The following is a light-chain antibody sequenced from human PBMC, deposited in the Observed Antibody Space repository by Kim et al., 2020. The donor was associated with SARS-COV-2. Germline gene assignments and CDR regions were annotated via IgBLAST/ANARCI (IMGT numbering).Light chain of an antibody. V-gene: IGKV3-20*01. Sequence: EIVLTQSPGTLSLSPGERATLSCRASQTVSSNYLAWYQQKHGQAPTLLLYGAYSRSTDIPDRFSGSGSETDFTLTISRLEPQDFALYYSNHYGSSPRTFGQGTKVDIK. CDR1: QTVSSNY. CDR2: GAY. CDR3: NHYGSSPRT. J-gene: IGKJ1*01.